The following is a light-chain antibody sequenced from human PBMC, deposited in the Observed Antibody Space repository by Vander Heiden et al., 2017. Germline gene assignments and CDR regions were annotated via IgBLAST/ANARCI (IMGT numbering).Light chain of an antibody. V-gene: IGKV2-28*01. Sequence: DIVMTQSPLSLPVTPGEPASISCRSSQSLLHSNGYNYLDWYLQKPGQSPQLLIYLGSNRASGVPDRFSGSGSGTDFTLKISRVEAEDVGVHYCRQALQTPHTFGPGTKVDIK. J-gene: IGKJ3*01. CDR2: LGS. CDR1: QSLLHSNGYNY. CDR3: RQALQTPHT.